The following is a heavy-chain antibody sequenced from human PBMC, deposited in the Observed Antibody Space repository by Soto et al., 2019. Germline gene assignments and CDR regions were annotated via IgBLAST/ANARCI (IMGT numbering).Heavy chain of an antibody. D-gene: IGHD3-22*01. CDR3: ATVPTYYYDRSGYANAFDM. V-gene: IGHV4-30-4*01. Sequence: LSLTCTVSGGSINSGGYYWSWIRQPPGKGLEWIGYIYYSGSTYHNPSLKSRINISVDTSKNQFSLKLSSVTAADTAVYYCATVPTYYYDRSGYANAFDMWGQGTMVTVSS. CDR2: IYYSGST. J-gene: IGHJ3*02. CDR1: GGSINSGGYY.